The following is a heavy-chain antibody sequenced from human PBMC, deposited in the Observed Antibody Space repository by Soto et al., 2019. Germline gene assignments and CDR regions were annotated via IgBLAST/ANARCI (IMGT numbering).Heavy chain of an antibody. CDR1: GFTFSSYS. CDR2: ISSSSSYI. D-gene: IGHD2-2*01. Sequence: GGSLRLSCAASGFTFSSYSMNWVRQAPGKGLEWVSSISSSSSYIYYADSVKGRFTISRDNAKNSLYLQMNSLRAEDTAVYYCARVDDIYCSSTSCYLTEELDYWGQGTLVTVSS. CDR3: ARVDDIYCSSTSCYLTEELDY. V-gene: IGHV3-21*01. J-gene: IGHJ4*02.